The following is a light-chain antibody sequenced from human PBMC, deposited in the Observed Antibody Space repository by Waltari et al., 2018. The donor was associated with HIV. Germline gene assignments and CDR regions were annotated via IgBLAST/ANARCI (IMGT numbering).Light chain of an antibody. CDR2: TDS. CDR3: QSTDSSGTYVI. J-gene: IGLJ2*01. CDR1: TLPKQY. Sequence: SYELTQPPSSQVSSGQTARITCSGDTLPKQYAFWYQQKPGQAPVLVMYTDSERPSGIPERFSGSSSGRQVTLTVSGVQAEDEAAYYCQSTDSSGTYVIFGGGTKLAVL. V-gene: IGLV3-25*03.